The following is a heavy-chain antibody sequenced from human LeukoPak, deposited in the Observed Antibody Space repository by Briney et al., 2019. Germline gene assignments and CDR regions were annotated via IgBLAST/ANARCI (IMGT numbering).Heavy chain of an antibody. CDR1: GGSISSYY. CDR3: ARDSSGWYRWFDP. D-gene: IGHD6-19*01. CDR2: IYYSGST. Sequence: SETLSLTCTVSGGSISSYYLSWIRQPPGKRLEWIGYIYYSGSTNYNPSLKSRVTISVDTSKNQFSLKLSSVTAADTAVYYCARDSSGWYRWFDPWGQGTLVTVSS. J-gene: IGHJ5*02. V-gene: IGHV4-59*01.